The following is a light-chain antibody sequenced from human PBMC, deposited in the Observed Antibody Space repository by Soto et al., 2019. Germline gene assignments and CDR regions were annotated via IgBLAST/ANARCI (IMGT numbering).Light chain of an antibody. CDR1: SSNIGSNY. CDR2: RND. V-gene: IGLV1-47*01. J-gene: IGLJ2*01. Sequence: QPVLTQPPSASETPGQRVTISCSGSSSNIGSNYVYWYQQFPGSAPKLLISRNDQRPSGVPDRFSGSKSGTSASLAISGLRSEDEADYYCAAWDDSLSGPVFGGGTKLTVL. CDR3: AAWDDSLSGPV.